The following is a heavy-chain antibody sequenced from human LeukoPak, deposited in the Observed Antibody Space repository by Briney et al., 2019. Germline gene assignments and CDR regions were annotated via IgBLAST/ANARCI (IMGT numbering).Heavy chain of an antibody. CDR1: GGSISSYY. CDR2: TYYSGST. CDR3: ARGGIGDFWSGYYGIKNWFDP. V-gene: IGHV4-59*01. J-gene: IGHJ5*02. Sequence: SETLSLTCTVSGGSISSYYWSWIRQPPGKGLEWIGYTYYSGSTNYNPSLKSRVTISVDTSKNQFSLKLSSVTAADTAVYYCARGGIGDFWSGYYGIKNWFDPWGQGTLVTVFS. D-gene: IGHD3-3*01.